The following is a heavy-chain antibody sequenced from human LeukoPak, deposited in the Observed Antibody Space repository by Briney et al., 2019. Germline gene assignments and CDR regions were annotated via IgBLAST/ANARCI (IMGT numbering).Heavy chain of an antibody. CDR2: IRNKAQKYTT. V-gene: IGHV3-72*01. J-gene: IGHJ6*03. CDR1: GFTFSDHF. D-gene: IGHD2-21*02. Sequence: GGSLRLSCAAFGFTFSDHFMHWVRLAPGKGLEWVGRIRNKAQKYTTEYAAAVKGRFTISRDDSKKSLYLQLNSLKTEDTAVYYCARQSYCAGDCYSRYMDVWGTGTTVTDSS. CDR3: ARQSYCAGDCYSRYMDV.